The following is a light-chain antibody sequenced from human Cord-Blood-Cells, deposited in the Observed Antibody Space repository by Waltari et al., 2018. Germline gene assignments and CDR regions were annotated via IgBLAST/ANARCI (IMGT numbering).Light chain of an antibody. V-gene: IGKV4-1*01. CDR2: WAS. J-gene: IGKJ3*01. CDR1: QSVLYSSNNKNY. CDR3: QQYYSTPFT. Sequence: DIVMTQSPDSLAVSLGERATFNCKSSQSVLYSSNNKNYLAWYQQKPGQPPKLLIYWASTRESGVPDRFSGSGSGTDFTLTISSQQAEDVAVYYCQQYYSTPFTFGPGTKVDIK.